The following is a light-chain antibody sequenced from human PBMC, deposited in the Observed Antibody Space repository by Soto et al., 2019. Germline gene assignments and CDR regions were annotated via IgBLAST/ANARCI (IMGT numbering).Light chain of an antibody. CDR2: AAS. CDR1: QGISIY. Sequence: SQMTQSPSSLSASTVGRVTITFLASQGISIYLAWYQQKPGKAPKLLIYAASTLQSGVPSRFSGSGSGTDFTLTISCLQSEDFATYYCQQYYSYPRTFGQGTKVDIK. CDR3: QQYYSYPRT. J-gene: IGKJ1*01. V-gene: IGKV1-8*01.